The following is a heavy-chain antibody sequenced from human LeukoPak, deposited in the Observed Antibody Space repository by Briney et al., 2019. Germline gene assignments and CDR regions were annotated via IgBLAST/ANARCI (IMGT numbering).Heavy chain of an antibody. D-gene: IGHD2-2*01. Sequence: SETLSLTCAVSGYSISSGYYWGWTRQPPGKGLEWIGSIYHSGSTYYNPSLKSRVTISVDTSKNQFSLKLSSVTAADTAVYYCASSSWAAIGYWGQGTLVTVSS. J-gene: IGHJ4*02. CDR2: IYHSGST. CDR1: GYSISSGYY. V-gene: IGHV4-38-2*01. CDR3: ASSSWAAIGY.